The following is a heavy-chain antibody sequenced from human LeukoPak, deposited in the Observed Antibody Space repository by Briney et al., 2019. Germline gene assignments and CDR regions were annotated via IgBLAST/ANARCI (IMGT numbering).Heavy chain of an antibody. D-gene: IGHD1-1*01. Sequence: GRSLRLSCAASGFTFSSYEMNWVRQAPGKGLEWVSYISSSGTIYYADSVKGRFTISRDNAKNALYLQMNSLRAEDTAVYYCARILERLRGHYYYGMDVWAKGPRSPSP. J-gene: IGHJ6*02. CDR3: ARILERLRGHYYYGMDV. CDR1: GFTFSSYE. CDR2: ISSSGTI. V-gene: IGHV3-48*03.